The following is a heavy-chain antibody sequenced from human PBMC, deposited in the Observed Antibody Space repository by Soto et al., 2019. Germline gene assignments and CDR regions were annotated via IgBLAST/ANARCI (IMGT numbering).Heavy chain of an antibody. Sequence: SETLSLTCAVYGGSFSGYYWSWIRQPPGKGLEWIGEINHSGSTNYNPSLKSRVTISVDTSKNQFSLKLSSVTAADTAVYYCARGLSGAAAGIYWGQGTLVNVSS. D-gene: IGHD6-13*01. V-gene: IGHV4-34*01. CDR2: INHSGST. CDR3: ARGLSGAAAGIY. CDR1: GGSFSGYY. J-gene: IGHJ4*02.